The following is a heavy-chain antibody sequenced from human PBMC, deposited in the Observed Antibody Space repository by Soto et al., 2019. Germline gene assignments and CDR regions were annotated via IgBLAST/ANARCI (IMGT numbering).Heavy chain of an antibody. Sequence: SETLSLTCTVSGDSLTSSSYYWGWIRQPPGKGLEWIGSIYYSGSTYYNPSLKSRVTISVDTSKNQFSLRLNSVTAADTAVYYCARSTIAPRLFMYPFDSWGQGTLVTVSS. CDR1: GDSLTSSSYY. V-gene: IGHV4-39*01. D-gene: IGHD6-6*01. J-gene: IGHJ4*02. CDR2: IYYSGST. CDR3: ARSTIAPRLFMYPFDS.